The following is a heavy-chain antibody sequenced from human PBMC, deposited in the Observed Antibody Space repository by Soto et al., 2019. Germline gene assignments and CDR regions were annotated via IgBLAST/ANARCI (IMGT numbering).Heavy chain of an antibody. CDR3: ARRRWLRSQFDY. V-gene: IGHV4-59*08. Sequence: SETLSLTCTVAGDSVSGQRWRRLPYASRKGLEWIGYIYYSGSTNYNPSLKSRVTIAVDTAKNQFSLKLSSVTAADTAVDYCARRRWLRSQFDYWGRGSLVTV. CDR2: IYYSGST. J-gene: IGHJ4*02. CDR1: GDSVSGQR. D-gene: IGHD5-12*01.